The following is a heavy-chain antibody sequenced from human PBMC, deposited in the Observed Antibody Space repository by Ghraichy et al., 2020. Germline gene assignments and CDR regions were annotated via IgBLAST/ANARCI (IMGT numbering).Heavy chain of an antibody. CDR2: IYGDDDK. CDR3: AHLGDCSGTRCYLKPGGRYYFDY. Sequence: SGPTLVKPTQTLTLTCTFSGFSLSTPAQGVGWIRQPPGKALEWLGIIYGDDDKNFSPSLKSRLTITKDSSRDQAVLTMTNMDPVDTATYYCAHLGDCSGTRCYLKPGGRYYFDYWGQGTLVTVSS. V-gene: IGHV2-5*02. D-gene: IGHD2-2*01. CDR1: GFSLSTPAQG. J-gene: IGHJ4*02.